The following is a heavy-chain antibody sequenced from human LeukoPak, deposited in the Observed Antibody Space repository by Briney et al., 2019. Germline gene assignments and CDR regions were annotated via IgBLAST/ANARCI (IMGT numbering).Heavy chain of an antibody. D-gene: IGHD1-1*01. J-gene: IGHJ4*02. CDR3: ARDNRVEPSYYFDY. Sequence: GGSLRLSCAASGFTFSSYSMNWVRQAPGKGLEWVSSISSSSSYIYYADSVKGRFTISRDNAKNSLYLQMNSLRAEDTAVYYCARDNRVEPSYYFDYWGQGTLVTVSS. CDR1: GFTFSSYS. V-gene: IGHV3-21*01. CDR2: ISSSSSYI.